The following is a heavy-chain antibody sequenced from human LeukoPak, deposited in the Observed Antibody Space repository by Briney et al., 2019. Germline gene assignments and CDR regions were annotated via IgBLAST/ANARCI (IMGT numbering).Heavy chain of an antibody. V-gene: IGHV3-21*01. CDR2: ISSSSSYI. CDR1: GFTFSSYS. Sequence: GGSLRLSCAASGFTFSSYSMNWVRQAPGKGLEWVSSISSSSSYIYYADSVKGRFTISRDNAKNSLYLQMNSLRAEDTAVYYCARGDSGYDLYYYGMDVWGQGTTVTVS. J-gene: IGHJ6*02. CDR3: ARGDSGYDLYYYGMDV. D-gene: IGHD5-12*01.